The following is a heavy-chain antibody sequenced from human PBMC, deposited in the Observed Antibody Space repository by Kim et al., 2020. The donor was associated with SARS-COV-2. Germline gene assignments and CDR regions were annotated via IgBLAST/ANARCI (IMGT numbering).Heavy chain of an antibody. D-gene: IGHD4-17*01. CDR2: INCDGSII. J-gene: IGHJ4*02. V-gene: IGHV3-74*01. CDR3: ASVSRGDSLGGDY. Sequence: GGSLRLSCAASGFTFSTYWMHWVRQAPGKGLVWVSRINCDGSIISYADSVKGRFTISRDNAKNTLYLQMNSLRAEDTAVYYCASVSRGDSLGGDYWGQGTLVAVSS. CDR1: GFTFSTYW.